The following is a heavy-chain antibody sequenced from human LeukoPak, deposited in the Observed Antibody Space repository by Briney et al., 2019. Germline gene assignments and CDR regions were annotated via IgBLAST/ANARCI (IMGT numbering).Heavy chain of an antibody. D-gene: IGHD6-19*01. J-gene: IGHJ6*04. CDR1: GYTFTSYG. CDR2: ISAYNGNT. Sequence: ASVKVSCKASGYTFTSYGISWVRQAPGPGLEWMGWISAYNGNTNYAQKLQGRVTMTTDTSTSTAYMELRSLRSDDTAVYYCARVVIAVAGSYYYYYGMDVWGKGTTVTVSS. V-gene: IGHV1-18*04. CDR3: ARVVIAVAGSYYYYYGMDV.